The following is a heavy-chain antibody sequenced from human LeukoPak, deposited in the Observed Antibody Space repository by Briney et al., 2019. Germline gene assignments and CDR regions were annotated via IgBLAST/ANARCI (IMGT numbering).Heavy chain of an antibody. V-gene: IGHV4-30-2*01. Sequence: SETLSLTCAVSGGSISSGGYSWSWIRQPPGKGLEWIGYIYHSGSTYYNPSLKSRVTISVDRSKNQFSLKLSSVTAADTAVYYCARGSRLRWYDYWGQGTLVTVSS. CDR1: GGSISSGGYS. D-gene: IGHD4-23*01. J-gene: IGHJ4*02. CDR3: ARGSRLRWYDY. CDR2: IYHSGST.